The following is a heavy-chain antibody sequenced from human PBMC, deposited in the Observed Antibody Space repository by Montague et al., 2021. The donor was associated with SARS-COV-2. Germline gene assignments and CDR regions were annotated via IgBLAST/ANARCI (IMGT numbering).Heavy chain of an antibody. D-gene: IGHD3-9*01. CDR1: GFTFSSSA. J-gene: IGHJ4*02. CDR2: IYSGGSST. CDR3: AEVTYYDILTGPIPFRYYFDY. Sequence: SLRPSCAASGFTFSSSAMIWVRQAPGKGLEWVSVIYSGGSSTYYADSVKGRFTISRDNSKNTLYLEMNSLRAEDTAVYYCAEVTYYDILTGPIPFRYYFDYWGQGTLVTVSS. V-gene: IGHV3-23*03.